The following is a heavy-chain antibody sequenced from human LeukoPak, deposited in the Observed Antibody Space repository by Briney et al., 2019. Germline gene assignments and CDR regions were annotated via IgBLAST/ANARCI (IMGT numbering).Heavy chain of an antibody. CDR3: AAKFCGGDCYPIY. D-gene: IGHD2-21*02. V-gene: IGHV4-30-4*08. J-gene: IGHJ4*02. CDR1: GGSISSGDYY. CDR2: IYYSGST. Sequence: SQTLSLTCTVSGGSISSGDYYWSWIRQPPGKGLEWLGYIYYSGSTYYNPSLKSRVTISVDTSKNQFSLKLSSVTAADTAVYYCAAKFCGGDCYPIYWGQGTLVTVSS.